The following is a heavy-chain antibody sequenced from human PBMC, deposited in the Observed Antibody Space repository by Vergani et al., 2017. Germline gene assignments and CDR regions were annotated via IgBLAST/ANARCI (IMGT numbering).Heavy chain of an antibody. CDR2: IRSKAYGQAT. J-gene: IGHJ3*02. CDR1: GFTFGYYA. V-gene: IGHV3-49*03. CDR3: VRDQVTMLRGSDALDI. D-gene: IGHD3-10*01. Sequence: EVQLVESGGDLVQPGRSLRLSCTASGFTFGYYAMDWFRQPPGRGLEWVGGIRSKAYGQATIYAASVKGRFTISRDDSKSIAYLQMNNLQTEDTAMYYCVRDQVTMLRGSDALDIWGQGTMVTVAS.